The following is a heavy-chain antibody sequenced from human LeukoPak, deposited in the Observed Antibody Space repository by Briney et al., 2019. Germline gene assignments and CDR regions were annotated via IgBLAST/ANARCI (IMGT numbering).Heavy chain of an antibody. D-gene: IGHD3-9*01. CDR3: ATRRYFVSLNAFDI. CDR2: ISSSGSNI. CDR1: GFTFSSYE. J-gene: IGHJ3*02. Sequence: PGGSLRLSCAASGFTFSSYEMNWVRQAPGKGLEWVSYISSSGSNIYYADSVKGRFTISRDKAKNTLYLQMNSLRAEDTAVYYCATRRYFVSLNAFDIWGQGTMVTVSS. V-gene: IGHV3-48*03.